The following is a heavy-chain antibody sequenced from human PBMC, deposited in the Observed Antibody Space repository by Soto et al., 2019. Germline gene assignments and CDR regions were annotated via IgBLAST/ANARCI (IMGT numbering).Heavy chain of an antibody. CDR1: GFTFSSYA. J-gene: IGHJ4*02. CDR2: ISGSGGST. CDR3: AIRPQVPAAAGEFDY. Sequence: PGGSLRLSCAASGFTFSSYAMSWVRQAPGKGLEWVSAISGSGGSTYYADSVKGRFTISRDNSKNTLYLQMNSLRAEDTAVYYCAIRPQVPAAAGEFDYWGQGTLVTVSS. V-gene: IGHV3-23*01. D-gene: IGHD2-2*01.